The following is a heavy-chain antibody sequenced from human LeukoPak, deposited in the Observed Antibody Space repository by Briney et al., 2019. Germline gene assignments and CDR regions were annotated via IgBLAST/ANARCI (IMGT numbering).Heavy chain of an antibody. CDR3: ARLRGGAVTGYIDY. Sequence: SETLSLTCTVSGGSISSDYWSWVRQPPGKGLEWIGSLYYSGSTYYNPSLKSRVTMTVDTSKSQFSLKLSSVTAADTAVYYCARLRGGAVTGYIDYWGQGTLVTVSS. J-gene: IGHJ4*02. CDR1: GGSISSDY. D-gene: IGHD3-9*01. V-gene: IGHV4-59*04. CDR2: LYYSGST.